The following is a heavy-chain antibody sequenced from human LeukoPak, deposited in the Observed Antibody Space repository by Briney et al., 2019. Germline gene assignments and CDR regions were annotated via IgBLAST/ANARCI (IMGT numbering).Heavy chain of an antibody. CDR1: GGSFSGYY. CDR3: ARVRPRSYYGSGSYVDY. J-gene: IGHJ4*02. D-gene: IGHD3-10*01. CDR2: INHSGST. Sequence: SETLSLTCAVYGGSFSGYYWSWIRQPPGKGLEWVGEINHSGSTNYNPSLKSRVTISVDTSKNQFSLKLSSVTAADTAVYYCARVRPRSYYGSGSYVDYWGQGTLVTVSS. V-gene: IGHV4-34*01.